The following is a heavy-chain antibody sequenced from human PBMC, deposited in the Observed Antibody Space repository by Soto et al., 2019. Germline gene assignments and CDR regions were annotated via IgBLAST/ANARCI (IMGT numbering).Heavy chain of an antibody. CDR3: ARTTAVPNTLRSRYFFDY. CDR2: VYYSGTT. V-gene: IGHV4-61*01. J-gene: IGHJ4*02. D-gene: IGHD4-17*01. CDR1: GGSVSDKTYY. Sequence: XETLSLTCSVAGGSVSDKTYYWSWIRQPPGKRLEWIGYVYYSGTTNYNPSLKSRVTISVDLSKNRFSLRLSSVTTADTALYYCARTTAVPNTLRSRYFFDYWGQGTLVTVS.